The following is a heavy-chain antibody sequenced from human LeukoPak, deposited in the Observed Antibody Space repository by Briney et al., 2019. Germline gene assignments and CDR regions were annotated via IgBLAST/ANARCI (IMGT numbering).Heavy chain of an antibody. CDR3: ARQYQLLPNGRNWFDP. CDR2: IYHSGST. V-gene: IGHV4-4*02. CDR1: GGSISSSNW. J-gene: IGHJ5*02. D-gene: IGHD2-2*01. Sequence: SGTLSLTCAVSGGSISSSNWWSWVRQPPGKGLEWIGEIYHSGSTNYNPSLKSRVTISVDKSKNQFSLKLSSVTAADMAVYYCARQYQLLPNGRNWFDPWGQGTLVTVSS.